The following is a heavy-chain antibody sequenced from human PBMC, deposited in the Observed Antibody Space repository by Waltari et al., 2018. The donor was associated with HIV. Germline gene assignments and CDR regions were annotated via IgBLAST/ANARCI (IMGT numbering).Heavy chain of an antibody. J-gene: IGHJ5*02. Sequence: EVYLVESGGGLVRPVGSFRLSCAASGFTFINAWMSWVRQSPGKGLEWVGRIKRRTDGGTTDYAVPVKGMFIISSDDSKNMVYLQMNSLKIEDTAIYYCTIDHKSGWYNDWFDPWGQGSLVTVSS. V-gene: IGHV3-15*01. CDR1: GFTFINAW. D-gene: IGHD6-19*01. CDR2: IKRRTDGGTT. CDR3: TIDHKSGWYNDWFDP.